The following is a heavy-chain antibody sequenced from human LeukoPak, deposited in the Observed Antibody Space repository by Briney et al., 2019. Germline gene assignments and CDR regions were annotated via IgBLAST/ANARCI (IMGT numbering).Heavy chain of an antibody. CDR3: ARVLSSSWDWFDP. D-gene: IGHD2-2*01. CDR1: GFTFSSYG. J-gene: IGHJ5*02. V-gene: IGHV3-30*03. CDR2: ISYDGSNK. Sequence: GGSLRLSCAASGFTFSSYGMHWVRQAPGKGLEWVAVISYDGSNKYYADSVKGRFTISRDNSKNTLYLQMNSLRAEDTAVYYCARVLSSSWDWFDPWGQGTLVTVSS.